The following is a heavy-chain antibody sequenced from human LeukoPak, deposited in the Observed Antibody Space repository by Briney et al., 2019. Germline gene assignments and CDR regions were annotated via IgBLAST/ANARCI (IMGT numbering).Heavy chain of an antibody. CDR1: GFSFSSHW. J-gene: IGHJ4*02. CDR2: INSDGSST. D-gene: IGHD3-3*01. Sequence: GGSLRLSCAASGFSFSSHWMHWVRQAPGKGLEWVSRINSDGSSTTYADSVKGRSYISRDNDKHTLYLHMSSLRAEDTGVYYCARAVRSHPPADFWGQGTLVTVSS. V-gene: IGHV3-74*01. CDR3: ARAVRSHPPADF.